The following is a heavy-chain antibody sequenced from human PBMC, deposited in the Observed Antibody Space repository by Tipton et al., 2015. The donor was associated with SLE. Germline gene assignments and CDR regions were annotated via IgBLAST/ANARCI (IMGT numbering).Heavy chain of an antibody. J-gene: IGHJ3*02. CDR2: IFHTGSA. Sequence: TLSLTCTVSGGSIRDTNYFWSWVRQPPRKGLEWIGYIFHTGSAYYNPSLKSRLTLLIDTSKNQFSLSLNSVTAADTAVYFCAREVIAVSDSDAFDIWGQGTVVTVSS. D-gene: IGHD2-21*01. CDR1: GGSIRDTNYF. V-gene: IGHV4-31*03. CDR3: AREVIAVSDSDAFDI.